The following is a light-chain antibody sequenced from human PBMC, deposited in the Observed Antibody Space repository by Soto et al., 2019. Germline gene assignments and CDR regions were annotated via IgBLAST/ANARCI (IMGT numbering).Light chain of an antibody. CDR2: GAS. Sequence: DTQMTQSPSTLSASVEDRVTITFRASQNINKWLAWYQQKPGKAPKLLIYGASNLASGVPSRFSGSGSGTEFTLTIDSLHPDDSATYYCQQYNYLWAFGQGTKV. CDR3: QQYNYLWA. J-gene: IGKJ1*01. V-gene: IGKV1-5*01. CDR1: QNINKW.